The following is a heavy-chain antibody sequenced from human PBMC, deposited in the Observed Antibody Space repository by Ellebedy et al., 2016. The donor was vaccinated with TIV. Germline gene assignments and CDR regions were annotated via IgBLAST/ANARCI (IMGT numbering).Heavy chain of an antibody. CDR1: GGSISSSNW. D-gene: IGHD3-10*01. V-gene: IGHV4-4*02. CDR2: IYHSGST. Sequence: SETLSLXXAVSGGSISSSNWWSWVRQPPGKGLEWIGEIYHSGSTNYNPSLKSRVTISVDKSKNQFSLKLSSVTAADTAVYYCARDSSITMVRGAYYYYYGMDVWGQGTTVTVSS. J-gene: IGHJ6*02. CDR3: ARDSSITMVRGAYYYYYGMDV.